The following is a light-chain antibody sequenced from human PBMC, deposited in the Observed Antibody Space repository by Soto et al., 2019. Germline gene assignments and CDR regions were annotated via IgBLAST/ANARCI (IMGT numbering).Light chain of an antibody. V-gene: IGLV2-14*01. Sequence: QSALTQPASVSGSPGQSITISCTGTSSDVGGYNFVSWYQHHPGKAPKLMIYEVSSRPSGVSNRFSGSKSGNTASLTISGLQAEEESDYYCNSYTSSSTLLFGTGTKVTVL. CDR3: NSYTSSSTLL. CDR2: EVS. J-gene: IGLJ1*01. CDR1: SSDVGGYNF.